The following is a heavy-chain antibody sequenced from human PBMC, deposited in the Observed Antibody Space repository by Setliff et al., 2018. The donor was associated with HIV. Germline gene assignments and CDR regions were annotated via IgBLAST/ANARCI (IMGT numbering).Heavy chain of an antibody. V-gene: IGHV4-39*07. CDR2: IHLSDT. CDR1: GGSMRSNSYY. CDR3: ARSSMAGFDY. J-gene: IGHJ4*02. Sequence: SETLSLTCSVSGGSMRSNSYYWGWIRLSPTKGLEWIGSIHLSDTYYNPSLKSRVTISVDTSKDQFSLTLTSLTAADTAVYYCARSSMAGFDYWGQGKLVTVSS. D-gene: IGHD6-19*01.